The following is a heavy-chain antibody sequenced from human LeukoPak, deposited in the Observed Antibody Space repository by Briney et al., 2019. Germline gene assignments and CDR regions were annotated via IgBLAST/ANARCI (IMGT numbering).Heavy chain of an antibody. Sequence: KPSETLSLTCTVSGGSISSNSYYWGWIRQSPGKGLEWIGSIYYSGSTHYNPSLKSRVTISVDTSKNYFSLKLSSVTAADTAVYYCARDDASYYYDTSGYCWYYWGQGTLVTVSS. J-gene: IGHJ4*02. D-gene: IGHD3-22*01. CDR1: GGSISSNSYY. CDR2: IYYSGST. CDR3: ARDDASYYYDTSGYCWYY. V-gene: IGHV4-39*07.